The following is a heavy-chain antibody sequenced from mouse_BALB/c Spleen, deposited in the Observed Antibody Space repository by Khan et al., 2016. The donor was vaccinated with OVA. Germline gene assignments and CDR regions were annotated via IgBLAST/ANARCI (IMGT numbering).Heavy chain of an antibody. D-gene: IGHD2-1*01. Sequence: EVMLVESGGGLVKPGGSLKLSCAASGFTFSTYAMSWVRQTPEKRLEWVATISSDGDYTYFPDNVTGRFTISRDNAKNTLCLQITSLRSEDTAMYYCARAPYGNVAYWGQGTLVTGSA. CDR2: ISSDGDYT. CDR3: ARAPYGNVAY. V-gene: IGHV5-9-1*01. CDR1: GFTFSTYA. J-gene: IGHJ3*01.